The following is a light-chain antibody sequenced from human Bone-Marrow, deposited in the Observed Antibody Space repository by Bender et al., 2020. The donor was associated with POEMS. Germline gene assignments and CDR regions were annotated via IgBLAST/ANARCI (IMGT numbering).Light chain of an antibody. Sequence: QSALTQPASVSGSPGQSITISCTGTRSDVGGYDLVSWYQQHPGKAPKLIIHDVNKRPSGISNRFSGSKSGNTASLTISGLQAEDEGDYYCWSYTGSATWMFGGGTKLTVL. V-gene: IGLV2-23*02. CDR2: DVN. CDR3: WSYTGSATWM. J-gene: IGLJ3*02. CDR1: RSDVGGYDL.